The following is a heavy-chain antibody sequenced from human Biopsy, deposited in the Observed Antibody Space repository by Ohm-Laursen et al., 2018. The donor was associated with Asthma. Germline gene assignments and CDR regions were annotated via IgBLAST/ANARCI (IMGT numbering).Heavy chain of an antibody. J-gene: IGHJ5*02. D-gene: IGHD6-13*01. CDR3: ARATSTWSQSGPHFFDH. V-gene: IGHV4-59*01. CDR1: PGSINDYY. CDR2: VHSSGST. Sequence: GTLSLTCTVSPGSINDYYWNWIRQFPGKGLEWIGYVHSSGSTRFNPSLKSRVTVSVDTSVDQVSLKLSSVSAADTAIYYRARATSTWSQSGPHFFDHWGPGTLVTVSS.